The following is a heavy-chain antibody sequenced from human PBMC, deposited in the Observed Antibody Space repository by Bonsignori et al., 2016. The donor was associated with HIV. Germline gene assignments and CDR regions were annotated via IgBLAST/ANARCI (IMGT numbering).Heavy chain of an antibody. CDR3: ARGGFWRGYPDLLNY. J-gene: IGHJ4*02. CDR2: IKEDGSEA. Sequence: VRQAPGKGLEWVANIKEDGSEAYRADSVKGRFTISRDNAANSLFLHMNNLRADDTALYYCARGGFWRGYPDLLNYWGQGTLVTVSS. V-gene: IGHV3-7*03. D-gene: IGHD3-3*01.